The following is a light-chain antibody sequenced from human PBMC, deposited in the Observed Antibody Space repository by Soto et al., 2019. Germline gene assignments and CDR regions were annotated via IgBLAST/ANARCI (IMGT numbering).Light chain of an antibody. CDR2: GAS. CDR1: QSVSSN. CDR3: QQYNNGQT. J-gene: IGKJ1*01. V-gene: IGKV3-15*01. Sequence: EIVMTQSPATLSVSPGERATLSCRASQSVSSNLAWYQQKPGQAPRLLIYGASTRATGIPARFSGSGSGTEFTLTISSLQSEDFAVYYWQQYNNGQTFGQGTKVEIK.